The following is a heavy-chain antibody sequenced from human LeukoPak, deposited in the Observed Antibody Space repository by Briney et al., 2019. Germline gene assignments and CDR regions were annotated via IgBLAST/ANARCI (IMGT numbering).Heavy chain of an antibody. J-gene: IGHJ5*02. CDR3: TTAPGITGTTWFDP. CDR1: GFTFSGSA. Sequence: GGSLRLSCAASGFTFSGSAIHWVRQSSGKGLEWVGQIDKKDKGYATATAYAASVKGRFTISRDDSINTAYLQMNSLKTEDTAVYYCTTAPGITGTTWFDPWGQGTLVTVSS. V-gene: IGHV3-73*01. D-gene: IGHD1-14*01. CDR2: IDKKDKGYATAT.